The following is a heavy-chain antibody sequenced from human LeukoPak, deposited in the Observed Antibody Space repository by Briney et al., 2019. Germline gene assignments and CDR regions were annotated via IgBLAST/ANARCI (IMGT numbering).Heavy chain of an antibody. V-gene: IGHV4-59*01. D-gene: IGHD2-15*01. CDR3: ARDRWSCSGGSCYSGYWFDP. CDR2: IHYSGST. Sequence: SETLSLTCTVSGGSITNYYWSWIRQPPGKGLEWIGYIHYSGSTKYKSSLKSRVTISVDTSKNQFSLKLNSVTAADTAVYYCARDRWSCSGGSCYSGYWFDPWGQGTLVTVSS. J-gene: IGHJ5*02. CDR1: GGSITNYY.